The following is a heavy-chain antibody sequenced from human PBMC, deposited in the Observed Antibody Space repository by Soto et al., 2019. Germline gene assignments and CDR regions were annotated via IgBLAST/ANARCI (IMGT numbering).Heavy chain of an antibody. CDR1: GGSISSGGYY. Sequence: QVQLQESGPGLVKPSQTLSLTCTVSGGSISSGGYYWSWILQHPGKGLEWIGYIYYSGNTYYNPSVKSRITISRDTSKNQFSLNLSSVTAADTAVYYCARGSQYSDILTGYSLDAFDVWGQGTMVSVSS. D-gene: IGHD3-9*01. V-gene: IGHV4-31*03. J-gene: IGHJ3*01. CDR3: ARGSQYSDILTGYSLDAFDV. CDR2: IYYSGNT.